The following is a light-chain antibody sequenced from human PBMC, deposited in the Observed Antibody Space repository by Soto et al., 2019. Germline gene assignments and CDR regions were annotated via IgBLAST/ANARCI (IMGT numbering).Light chain of an antibody. Sequence: QSVLPQPPSVSGARGQRVTMSCTGSSSNSGAGYDVHWYQQLPGTAPKLLIYGNSNRPSGVPDRFSGSKSGTSASLAITGLQAEDEADYYCQSYDSSLSGSVFGGGTKLTVL. CDR2: GNS. CDR3: QSYDSSLSGSV. J-gene: IGLJ2*01. V-gene: IGLV1-40*01. CDR1: SSNSGAGYD.